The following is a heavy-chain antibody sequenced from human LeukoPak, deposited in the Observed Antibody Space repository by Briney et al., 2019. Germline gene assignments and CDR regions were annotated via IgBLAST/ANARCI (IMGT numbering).Heavy chain of an antibody. CDR2: VKNRGDGMAT. D-gene: IGHD3-16*01. J-gene: IGHJ4*02. CDR3: TTEYFGGFEY. CDR1: TFTKAW. Sequence: GGSLRLSCVLSTFTKAWMNWVRQAPGKGLEWVGRVKNRGDGMATDYAAPVKGRFIISKDDSKKTVYLQMDSLKTEDTAVYFCTTEYFGGFEYWGQGTLVTVSS. V-gene: IGHV3-15*07.